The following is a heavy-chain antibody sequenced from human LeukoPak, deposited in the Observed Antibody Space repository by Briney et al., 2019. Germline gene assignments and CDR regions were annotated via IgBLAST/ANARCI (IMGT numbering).Heavy chain of an antibody. V-gene: IGHV3-53*01. CDR3: ARITSTSFDY. D-gene: IGHD3-10*01. J-gene: IGHJ4*02. Sequence: GGSLRLSCAASGIRVNSNYMSWVRQAPGKGLEWVSVIYSGGSTSYADSVKGRFTISRDNSKNTRYLQMNSLRAEDTAVYYCARITSTSFDYWGQGTLVTVSS. CDR2: IYSGGST. CDR1: GIRVNSNY.